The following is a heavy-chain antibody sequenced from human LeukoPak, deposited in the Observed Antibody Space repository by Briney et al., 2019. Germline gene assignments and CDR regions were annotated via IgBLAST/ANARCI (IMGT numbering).Heavy chain of an antibody. CDR2: ISSSGSTI. Sequence: GGSLRLSCAASGFTFSSYEMNWVRQAPGKGLEWVSYISSSGSTIYYADSVKGRFTISRDNSKNTLYLQMNSLRAEDTAVYYCAKDRTPPYYDFWSGYSTFDYWGQGTLVTVSS. CDR3: AKDRTPPYYDFWSGYSTFDY. J-gene: IGHJ4*02. CDR1: GFTFSSYE. D-gene: IGHD3-3*01. V-gene: IGHV3-48*03.